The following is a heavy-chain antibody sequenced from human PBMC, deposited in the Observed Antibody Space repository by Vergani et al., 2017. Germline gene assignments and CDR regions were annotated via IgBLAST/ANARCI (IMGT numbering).Heavy chain of an antibody. CDR1: GGSFSGYY. CDR2: INHSGST. CDR3: ARGYYYDSSGYYYLDS. Sequence: QVQLQQWGAGLLKPSETLSLTCAVYGGSFSGYYWSWIRQPPGKGLEWIGEINHSGSTNYNPSLKSRVTISVDTSKNQFSLKLSSMTAADTAVYYCARGYYYDSSGYYYLDSWGQGTLVTVSS. D-gene: IGHD3-22*01. J-gene: IGHJ4*02. V-gene: IGHV4-34*01.